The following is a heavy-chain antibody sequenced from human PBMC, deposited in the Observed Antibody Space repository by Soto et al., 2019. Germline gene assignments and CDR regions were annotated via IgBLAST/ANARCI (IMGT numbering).Heavy chain of an antibody. Sequence: QVQLQESGPGLVKPSQTLSLTCTVSGGSISSGNYYWSWIRQHPGKGLEWIGYIYYSGSTYYNPSLKSRVTISVDTSKNQCSLKLSSVTAADTAVYYCARRLQGESGMDVWGQGTTVTVSS. CDR2: IYYSGST. J-gene: IGHJ6*02. CDR1: GGSISSGNYY. CDR3: ARRLQGESGMDV. D-gene: IGHD3-16*01. V-gene: IGHV4-31*03.